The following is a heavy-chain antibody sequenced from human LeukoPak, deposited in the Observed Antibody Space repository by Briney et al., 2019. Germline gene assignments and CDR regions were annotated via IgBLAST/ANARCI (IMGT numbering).Heavy chain of an antibody. V-gene: IGHV1-69*13. D-gene: IGHD6-13*01. CDR1: GCTFSSYA. CDR2: IIPIFGTA. CDR3: ASGDSSSYPSHFDY. Sequence: SVKVSCKASGCTFSSYAISWVRQAPGQGLEWMGGIIPIFGTANYAQKFQGRVTITADESTSTAYMELSSLRSEDTAVYYCASGDSSSYPSHFDYWGQGTLVTVSS. J-gene: IGHJ4*02.